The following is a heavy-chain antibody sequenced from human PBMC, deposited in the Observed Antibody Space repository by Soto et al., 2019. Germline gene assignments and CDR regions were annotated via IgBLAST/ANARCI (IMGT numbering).Heavy chain of an antibody. CDR3: AREGKGGMDV. CDR2: ISSSSSYI. Sequence: GGSLRLSCAASGFTFSSYIMNWVRQAPGKGLEWVSSISSSSSYIYYADSVKGRFTISRDNAKNSLYLQMNSLRAEDTAVYYCAREGKGGMDVWGQGTTVTVSS. J-gene: IGHJ6*02. CDR1: GFTFSSYI. V-gene: IGHV3-21*01.